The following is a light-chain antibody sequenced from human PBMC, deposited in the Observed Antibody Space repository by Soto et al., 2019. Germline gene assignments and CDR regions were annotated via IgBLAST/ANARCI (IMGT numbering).Light chain of an antibody. Sequence: DIQMTQSPSAMSASVGDTVTITCRASQGVNNYLAWFQQKPGKVPQRLIYAASSLQSGVPSRFSGSGSGTDFTLTISSLQPEDFATYYCLQHNTYPRTFGQGTKVDIK. V-gene: IGKV1-17*03. CDR3: LQHNTYPRT. J-gene: IGKJ1*01. CDR1: QGVNNY. CDR2: AAS.